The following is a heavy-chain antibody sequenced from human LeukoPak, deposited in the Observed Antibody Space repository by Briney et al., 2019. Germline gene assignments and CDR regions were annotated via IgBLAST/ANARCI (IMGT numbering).Heavy chain of an antibody. CDR1: GGSISSYY. J-gene: IGHJ3*02. CDR3: ARVGVTRAFDI. Sequence: SETLSLTCTVSGGSISSYYWSWIRQPAGKALEWIGRINPSGSTNYNPSLKSRVTISIVTSENQFSLRLTSVTAADTAVYYCARVGVTRAFDIWGQGTMVTVSS. V-gene: IGHV4-4*07. CDR2: INPSGST. D-gene: IGHD3-16*01.